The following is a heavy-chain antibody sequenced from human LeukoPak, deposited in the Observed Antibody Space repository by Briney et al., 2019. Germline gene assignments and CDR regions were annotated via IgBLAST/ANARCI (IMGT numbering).Heavy chain of an antibody. CDR2: IYYSGST. CDR3: ASVDISMDV. J-gene: IGHJ6*04. V-gene: IGHV4-39*01. CDR1: GGSISSSSYY. D-gene: IGHD2-2*03. Sequence: PSETLSLTCTVSGGSISSSSYYWGWIRQPPGKGLEWIGSIYYSGSTYYNPSLKSRVTISVDTSKNRFSLKLSSVTAADTAVYYCASVDISMDVWGKGTTVTVSS.